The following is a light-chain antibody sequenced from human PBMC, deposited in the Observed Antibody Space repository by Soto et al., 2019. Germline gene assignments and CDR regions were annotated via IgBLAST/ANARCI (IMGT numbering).Light chain of an antibody. Sequence: DIQMTQSASTLSASVGDRVTITCRASQSISSWLAWYQQKPGKAPKLLIYKASSLESGVTSRFSGSGSGTEFTLTITSLQPDDFATYYCQHYNTYPYSFGQRTKLEIK. CDR3: QHYNTYPYS. V-gene: IGKV1-5*03. J-gene: IGKJ2*01. CDR1: QSISSW. CDR2: KAS.